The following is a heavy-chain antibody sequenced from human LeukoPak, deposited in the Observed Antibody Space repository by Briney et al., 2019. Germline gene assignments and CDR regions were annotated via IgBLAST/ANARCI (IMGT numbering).Heavy chain of an antibody. V-gene: IGHV4-59*01. J-gene: IGHJ4*02. Sequence: SGTLSLTCTVSGGSISSYYWSWIRQPPGKGLEWIGYIYYSGSTTYNPSLKSRVTISVDTSKNKFSLKLSSVTAADTAVYYCARYVWGSYPTFEDYWGQGTLVTVSS. CDR2: IYYSGST. CDR1: GGSISSYY. CDR3: ARYVWGSYPTFEDY. D-gene: IGHD3-16*02.